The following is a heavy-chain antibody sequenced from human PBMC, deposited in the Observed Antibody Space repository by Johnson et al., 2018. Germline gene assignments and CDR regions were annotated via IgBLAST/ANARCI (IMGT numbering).Heavy chain of an antibody. CDR1: GFTFSSYA. D-gene: IGHD3-22*01. Sequence: VQLVQAGGGVVQAGGSLRLSCAASGFTFSSYAMSWVRQAPGKGLEWVSAISGSGGSTYYADSVKGRFTISRDNSKNTLYLQMNSLRAEDTAVYYCAKRAIYYYDSSGDFQHWGQGTLVTVSS. CDR2: ISGSGGST. J-gene: IGHJ1*01. CDR3: AKRAIYYYDSSGDFQH. V-gene: IGHV3-23*04.